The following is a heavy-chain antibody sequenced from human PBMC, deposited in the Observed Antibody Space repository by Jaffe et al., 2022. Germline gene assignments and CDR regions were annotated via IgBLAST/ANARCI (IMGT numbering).Heavy chain of an antibody. Sequence: EVQLVESGGGLVQPGRSLRLSCAASGFTFDDYAMHWVRQAPGKGLEWVSGISWNSGSIGYADSVKGRFTISRDNAKNSLYLQMNSLRAEDTALYYCASSGQAVAGADAFDIWGQGTMVTVSS. D-gene: IGHD6-19*01. CDR3: ASSGQAVAGADAFDI. J-gene: IGHJ3*02. CDR1: GFTFDDYA. V-gene: IGHV3-9*01. CDR2: ISWNSGSI.